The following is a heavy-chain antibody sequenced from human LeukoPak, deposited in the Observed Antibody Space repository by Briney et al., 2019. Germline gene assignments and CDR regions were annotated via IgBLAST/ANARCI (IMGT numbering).Heavy chain of an antibody. CDR1: GGPISSGGYY. CDR2: INHSGST. CDR3: ARRGSHTIFGVVSSNWFDP. J-gene: IGHJ5*02. V-gene: IGHV4-30-2*01. Sequence: SQTLSLACTVSGGPISSGGYYWSWIRQPPGKGLEWIGEINHSGSTNYNPSLKSRVTISVDTSKNQFSLKLSSVTAADTAVYYCARRGSHTIFGVVSSNWFDPWGQGTLVTVSS. D-gene: IGHD3-3*01.